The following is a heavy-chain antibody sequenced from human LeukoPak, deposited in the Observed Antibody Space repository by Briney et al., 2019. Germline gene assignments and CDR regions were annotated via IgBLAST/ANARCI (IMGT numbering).Heavy chain of an antibody. CDR1: GFTFTDYW. D-gene: IGHD5/OR15-5a*01. Sequence: GGSQRLSCAASGFTFTDYWMSWVRQAPGKGLEWVANIKRDGSEKYYVDSVKGRFTISRDNPKKSVYLQMNSLRAEDTAIYYCARDVSVSGMDAWGQGTAVTVSS. J-gene: IGHJ6*02. CDR2: IKRDGSEK. V-gene: IGHV3-7*01. CDR3: ARDVSVSGMDA.